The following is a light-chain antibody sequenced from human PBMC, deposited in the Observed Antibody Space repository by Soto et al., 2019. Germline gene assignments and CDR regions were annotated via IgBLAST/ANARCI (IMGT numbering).Light chain of an antibody. V-gene: IGKV1-5*01. CDR2: DAS. CDR1: QSISNW. J-gene: IGKJ2*01. CDR3: QQYSDFYS. Sequence: QMTQSPSTLSASEGDRVTIACRASQSISNWLAWYKQKPGKAPKLLIYDASSSESGVPSRFSGSGSGTEFTLTISSLQPDDFATYYCQQYSDFYSFGQGTKLEIK.